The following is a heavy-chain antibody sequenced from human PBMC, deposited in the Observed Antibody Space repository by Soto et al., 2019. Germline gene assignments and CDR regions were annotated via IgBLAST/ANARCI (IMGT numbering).Heavy chain of an antibody. V-gene: IGHV4-39*01. D-gene: IGHD1-26*01. CDR2: IYYSGST. CDR1: GGSITSSSYY. CDR3: ATQEVGGSYVYTFDP. Sequence: SETLSLTCTVSGGSITSSSYYWGWIRQPPGKGLEWIGSIYYSGSTYYNPSLKSRVTISVDTSKNQFSLKLSSVTAADTAVYYCATQEVGGSYVYTFDPWGQGTLVTVSS. J-gene: IGHJ5*02.